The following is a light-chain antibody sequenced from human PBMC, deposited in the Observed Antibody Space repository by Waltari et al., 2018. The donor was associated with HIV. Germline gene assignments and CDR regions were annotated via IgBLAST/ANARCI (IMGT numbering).Light chain of an antibody. CDR1: QTIKNN. V-gene: IGKV1-39*01. Sequence: DIKLPQSPSSRSGPVGHRVSIACRACQTIKNNLDWYRQTPGKAPKLLIFGASNLQSGVPSRFTGTGSGTYFTLTVSSLQPEDFATYYCQQTYITPQTFGQGTRLEIK. CDR3: QQTYITPQT. CDR2: GAS. J-gene: IGKJ5*01.